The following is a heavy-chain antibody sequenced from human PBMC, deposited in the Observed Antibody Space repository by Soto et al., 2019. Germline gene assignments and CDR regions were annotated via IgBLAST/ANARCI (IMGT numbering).Heavy chain of an antibody. CDR1: GFTFSSYW. CDR3: ARDRLSPYCSGGSCPYYFDY. CDR2: IKQDGSEK. D-gene: IGHD2-15*01. J-gene: IGHJ4*02. Sequence: GGSLRLSCAASGFTFSSYWMSWVRQAPGKGLEWVANIKQDGSEKYYVDSVKGRFTISRDNAKNSLYLQMNSLRAEDTAVYYCARDRLSPYCSGGSCPYYFDYWGQGTLVTVSS. V-gene: IGHV3-7*01.